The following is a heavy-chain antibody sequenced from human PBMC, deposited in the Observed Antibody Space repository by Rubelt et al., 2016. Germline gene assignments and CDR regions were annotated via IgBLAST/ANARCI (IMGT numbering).Heavy chain of an antibody. CDR3: VRDEYGVGGDP. V-gene: IGHV3-48*03. Sequence: EVQLVESGGGLVQPGGSLRLSCAASGFSFNIYEMNWVRPAPGKGLEWVSYITARVGAGYSADAVKGRFTVSRDNAKNLLYLQMNNVTDDDTALYYCVRDEYGVGGDPWGQGTLVTVSS. D-gene: IGHD2/OR15-2a*01. CDR1: GFSFNIYE. J-gene: IGHJ5*02. CDR2: ITARVGAG.